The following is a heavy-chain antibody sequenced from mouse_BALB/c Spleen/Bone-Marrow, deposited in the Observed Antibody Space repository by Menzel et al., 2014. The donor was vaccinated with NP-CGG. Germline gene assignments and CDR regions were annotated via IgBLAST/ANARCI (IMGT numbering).Heavy chain of an antibody. CDR1: GYTFTSYW. D-gene: IGHD4-1*02. CDR2: INPSNGRT. V-gene: IGHV1S81*02. J-gene: IGHJ2*01. Sequence: VQLQQSGAELVKPGASVKLSRKASGYTFTSYWLYWVKQRPGQGLEWIGVINPSNGRTDYNEKLKTKATLTVDSSASTAYMQLSSLTSEDSAVYYCTSPQLRRDYWGQGTTLTVSA. CDR3: TSPQLRRDY.